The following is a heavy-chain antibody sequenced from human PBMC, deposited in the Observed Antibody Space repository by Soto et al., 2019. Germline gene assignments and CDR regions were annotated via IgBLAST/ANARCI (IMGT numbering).Heavy chain of an antibody. CDR1: GDTFSRYA. D-gene: IGHD3-22*01. J-gene: IGHJ4*02. CDR3: ARVGPAHYYDSSGYYSPLDY. V-gene: IGHV1-69*13. CDR2: IIPMFGTA. Sequence: GASVKVSCKASGDTFSRYAINWVRQAPGQGLEWMGGIIPMFGTANYAQKFKGRVTITAGESTSTVYMELSSLRSEDTAVYYCARVGPAHYYDSSGYYSPLDYWGQGTLVTVSS.